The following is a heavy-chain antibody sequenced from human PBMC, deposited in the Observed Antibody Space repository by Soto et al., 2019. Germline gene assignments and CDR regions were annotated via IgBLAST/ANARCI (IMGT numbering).Heavy chain of an antibody. CDR1: GFTFSKYD. J-gene: IGHJ6*02. V-gene: IGHV3-13*01. CDR3: VSEFHGGSYGMDV. Sequence: PGGSLRLSCSASGFTFSKYDMHWGRQVTGKGLEWVSGITTAGDTYYPGSVKGRFTISREKAKNSLYIQMNSMSAGETAVYYCVSEFHGGSYGMDVWGQGTTVTVSS. CDR2: ITTAGDT.